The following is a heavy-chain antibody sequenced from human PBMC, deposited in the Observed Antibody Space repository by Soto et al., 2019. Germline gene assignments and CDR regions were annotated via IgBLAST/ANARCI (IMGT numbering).Heavy chain of an antibody. D-gene: IGHD3-10*01. Sequence: SETLSLTCTVSGGSISSYYWSWIRQPPGKGLEWIGYIYYSGSTNYNPSLKSRVTISVDTSKNQFSLKLSSVTAADTAVYYCARESWGSGTFDYWGQGTLVTVSS. CDR3: ARESWGSGTFDY. V-gene: IGHV4-59*01. J-gene: IGHJ4*02. CDR1: GGSISSYY. CDR2: IYYSGST.